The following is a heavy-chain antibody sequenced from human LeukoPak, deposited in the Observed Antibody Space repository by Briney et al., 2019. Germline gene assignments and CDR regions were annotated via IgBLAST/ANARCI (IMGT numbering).Heavy chain of an antibody. CDR2: IYSGGST. Sequence: GGPLRLSCAASGFTVSSNFMSWVRQAPGKGLEWVSAIYSGGSTYYADSVKGRFTISRDSSKNTLYLQMHSLRAEDTAVYYCATASYCSGGSCYSDYYYYYYMDVWGKGTTVTVSS. D-gene: IGHD2-15*01. CDR3: ATASYCSGGSCYSDYYYYYYMDV. CDR1: GFTVSSNF. J-gene: IGHJ6*03. V-gene: IGHV3-53*01.